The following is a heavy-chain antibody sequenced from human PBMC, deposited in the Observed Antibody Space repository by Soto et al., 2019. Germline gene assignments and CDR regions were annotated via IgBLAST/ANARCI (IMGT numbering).Heavy chain of an antibody. Sequence: GASVKVSCKASGYTFTSYDINWVRQATGQGLEWMGWMNPNNGNTNYAQKLQGRVTMTTDTSTSTAYMELRSLRSDDTAVYYCARDPPLVGATRDDYWGQGTLVTVSS. D-gene: IGHD1-26*01. J-gene: IGHJ4*02. CDR3: ARDPPLVGATRDDY. V-gene: IGHV1-18*01. CDR2: MNPNNGNT. CDR1: GYTFTSYD.